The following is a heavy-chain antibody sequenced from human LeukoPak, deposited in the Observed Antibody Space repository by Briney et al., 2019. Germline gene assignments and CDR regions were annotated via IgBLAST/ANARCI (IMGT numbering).Heavy chain of an antibody. CDR1: GGTFSSYA. CDR2: IIPIFGTA. Sequence: SVKVSCKASGGTFSSYAISWVRQAPGQGLEWMGGIIPIFGTANYAQKFQGRVTITVDESTSTAYMELSSLRSEDTAVYYCARAYYDSSGYFHEKYYFDYWGQGTLVTVSS. V-gene: IGHV1-69*01. J-gene: IGHJ4*02. D-gene: IGHD3-22*01. CDR3: ARAYYDSSGYFHEKYYFDY.